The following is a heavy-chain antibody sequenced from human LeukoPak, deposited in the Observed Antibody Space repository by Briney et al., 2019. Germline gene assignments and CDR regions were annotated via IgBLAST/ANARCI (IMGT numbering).Heavy chain of an antibody. CDR2: IYYSGST. V-gene: IGHV4-59*11. J-gene: IGHJ3*02. D-gene: IGHD6-13*01. CDR3: ARDEPDSSSWYGDAFDI. CDR1: GGSISSHY. Sequence: PSETLSLTCTVSGGSISSHYWSWIRQPPGKGLEWIAYIYYSGSTNYSPSLRSRVTMSVDTSKNQFSLKLRSVTAADTAVYYCARDEPDSSSWYGDAFDIWGQGTMVTVSS.